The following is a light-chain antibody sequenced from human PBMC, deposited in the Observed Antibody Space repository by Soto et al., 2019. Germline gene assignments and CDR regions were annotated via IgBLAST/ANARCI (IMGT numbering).Light chain of an antibody. V-gene: IGLV1-51*01. CDR3: GVWDSALSLWL. J-gene: IGLJ3*02. Sequence: QSVLTQPPSVSAAPGQKVTISCSGGGSNTGNNFVSWYQQFPQTAPKLLIYDTNKRPSGIPDRFSGSKSGTSATLDIARLQTEDEADYYCGVWDSALSLWLFGGGTKLTVL. CDR1: GSNTGNNF. CDR2: DTN.